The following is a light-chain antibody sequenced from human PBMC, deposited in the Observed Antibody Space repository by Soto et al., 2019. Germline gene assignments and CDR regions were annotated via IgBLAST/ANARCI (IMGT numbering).Light chain of an antibody. V-gene: IGKV1-39*01. CDR1: QSIRSH. CDR2: AAS. CDR3: QQSFSSPFT. J-gene: IGKJ3*01. Sequence: DIQMTQSPSSLSASVGDRVSITCRASQSIRSHLNWYQHKPGKAPKVLIYAASSLQGGVPSRFRGSGSGTDFTLTIKSLQPEDFATYYCQQSFSSPFTFGPGTKVDVK.